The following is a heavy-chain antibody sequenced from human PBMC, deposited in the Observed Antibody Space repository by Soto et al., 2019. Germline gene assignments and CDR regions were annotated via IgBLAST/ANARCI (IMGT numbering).Heavy chain of an antibody. V-gene: IGHV4-31*03. D-gene: IGHD3-10*01. J-gene: IGHJ5*02. CDR2: IYYSGST. Sequence: QVQLQESGPGLVKPSQTLSLTCTVSGGSISSGGYYWSWIRQHPGKGLEWIGYIYYSGSTYYNPSLKSRVTTSVDTAKNQVCLKLSSVTAADTAVYYCARGEDRITMVRGVIVWFDPWGQGTLVTVSS. CDR1: GGSISSGGYY. CDR3: ARGEDRITMVRGVIVWFDP.